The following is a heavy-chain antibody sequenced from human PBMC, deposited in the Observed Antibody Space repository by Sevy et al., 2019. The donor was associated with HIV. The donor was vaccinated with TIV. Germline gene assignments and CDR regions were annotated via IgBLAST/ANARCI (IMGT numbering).Heavy chain of an antibody. J-gene: IGHJ6*02. Sequence: GGSLRLSCAASGFSFSMKAMSWVRRAPGKGLEWVSAISHSGGSTFYTDSVRGRFTISRDNSQNTVYLQMNSLRVDDTAVYYCAKGYCSGGSCPRDYYYYGMDAWGQGTTVTVSS. V-gene: IGHV3-23*01. D-gene: IGHD2-15*01. CDR2: ISHSGGST. CDR1: GFSFSMKA. CDR3: AKGYCSGGSCPRDYYYYGMDA.